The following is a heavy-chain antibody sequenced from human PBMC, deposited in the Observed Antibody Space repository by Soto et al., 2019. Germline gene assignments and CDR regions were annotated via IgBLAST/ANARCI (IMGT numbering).Heavy chain of an antibody. Sequence: SETLSLTCAVSGGSISSSNWWSWVRQPPGKGLEWIGEIYHSGSTNYNPSLKSRVTISVDKSKNQFSLKLSSVTAADTAVYYCARWTPADHYYYGMDVWGQGTTVTVSS. D-gene: IGHD2-15*01. CDR3: ARWTPADHYYYGMDV. J-gene: IGHJ6*02. CDR1: GGSISSSNW. V-gene: IGHV4-4*02. CDR2: IYHSGST.